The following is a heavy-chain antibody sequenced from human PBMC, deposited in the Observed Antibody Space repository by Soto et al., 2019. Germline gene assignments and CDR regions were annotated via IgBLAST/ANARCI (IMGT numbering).Heavy chain of an antibody. CDR1: GGTFSSYA. J-gene: IGHJ4*02. Sequence: QVQLVQSGAEVKKPGSSVKVSCKASGGTFSSYAISWVRQATGQGLEWMGGIIPIFGTANYAQKFKGRVTITADDSTSTAYMELSSLRSEDTAVYYCAQAYYYDSSGYYGALKYWGQGTLVTVSS. CDR2: IIPIFGTA. CDR3: AQAYYYDSSGYYGALKY. V-gene: IGHV1-69*01. D-gene: IGHD3-22*01.